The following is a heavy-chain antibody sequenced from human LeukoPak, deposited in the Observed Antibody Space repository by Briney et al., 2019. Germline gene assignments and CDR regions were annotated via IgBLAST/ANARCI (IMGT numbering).Heavy chain of an antibody. CDR2: IYYSGST. J-gene: IGHJ3*02. V-gene: IGHV4-59*01. Sequence: SETLSLTCTVSGGSISSYYWSWIRQPPGKGLEWIGYIYYSGSTNYNPSLKSRVTISVDTSKNQFSLKLSSVTAADTAVYYCARGLEVRDAFDIWGQGTMVTVSS. CDR1: GGSISSYY. CDR3: ARGLEVRDAFDI. D-gene: IGHD1-7*01.